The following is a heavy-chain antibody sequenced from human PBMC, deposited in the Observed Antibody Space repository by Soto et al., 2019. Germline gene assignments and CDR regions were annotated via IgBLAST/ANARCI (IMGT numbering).Heavy chain of an antibody. CDR1: VGSVSSGSYC. D-gene: IGHD3-22*01. CDR2: IYYSGST. J-gene: IGHJ4*02. V-gene: IGHV4-61*01. Sequence: ETLSLTCTFSVGSVSSGSYCWTWIRQPPGKGLDWIGCIYYSGSTSYNPSLKSRVTISLDTSKNQFSLKLSSVTAADTAVYYCARDGRKLYYYDSSGYSHWGQGTLVTVS. CDR3: ARDGRKLYYYDSSGYSH.